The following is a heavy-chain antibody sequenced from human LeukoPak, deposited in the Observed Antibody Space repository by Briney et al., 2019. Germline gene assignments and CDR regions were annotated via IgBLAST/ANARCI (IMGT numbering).Heavy chain of an antibody. Sequence: ASVKVSCKASGYTFTSYGISWVRQAPGQGLEWMGWISAYNGNTNYAQKLQGRVTMTTDTSTSTAYMELRSLRSDDTAVYYCARARVVAVAATDFDYWGQGTLVTVSS. V-gene: IGHV1-18*01. CDR1: GYTFTSYG. CDR2: ISAYNGNT. J-gene: IGHJ4*02. D-gene: IGHD2-15*01. CDR3: ARARVVAVAATDFDY.